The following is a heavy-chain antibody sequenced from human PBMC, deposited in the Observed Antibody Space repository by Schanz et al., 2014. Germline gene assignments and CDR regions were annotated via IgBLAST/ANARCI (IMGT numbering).Heavy chain of an antibody. CDR1: GFSVSTNY. CDR3: AAHETLSTTACYPS. Sequence: EVQLVESGGGLIQPGGSLRLSCAVSGFSVSTNYMSWVRQAPGKGLEWVAVYSGGSTFYTDSVKGRFTISRDNAKNSLYLQMTGLRAEDTAVYYCAAHETLSTTACYPSWGQGTLVAVSS. D-gene: IGHD2-2*01. J-gene: IGHJ4*02. V-gene: IGHV3-53*01. CDR2: YSGGST.